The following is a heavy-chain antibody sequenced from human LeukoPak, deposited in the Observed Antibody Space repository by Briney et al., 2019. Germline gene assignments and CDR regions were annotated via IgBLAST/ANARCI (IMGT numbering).Heavy chain of an antibody. CDR1: GDSISSGSYY. CDR2: IYTSGST. J-gene: IGHJ4*02. D-gene: IGHD1-14*01. CDR3: ARDRNGNFDY. Sequence: SETLSLTCTVSGDSISSGSYYWSWIRQPAGKGLEWIGRIYTSGSTNYNPSLKSRLTISVETSKNQISLKMSSVTAADTAIYYCARDRNGNFDYWGQGTLVTVSS. V-gene: IGHV4-61*02.